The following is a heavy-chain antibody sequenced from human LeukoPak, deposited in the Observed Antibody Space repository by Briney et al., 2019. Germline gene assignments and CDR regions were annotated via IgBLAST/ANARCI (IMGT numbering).Heavy chain of an antibody. CDR1: GGSFSGYY. CDR2: IYYSGGT. Sequence: SETLSLTCAVYGGSFSGYYWGWIRQPPGKGLEWIGSIYYSGGTYYNPSLKSRVTMSVDTSKNQFSLKLSSVTAADTAVYYCATDPITVGATTGDDYWGQGTLVTVSS. CDR3: ATDPITVGATTGDDY. D-gene: IGHD1-26*01. J-gene: IGHJ4*02. V-gene: IGHV4-34*11.